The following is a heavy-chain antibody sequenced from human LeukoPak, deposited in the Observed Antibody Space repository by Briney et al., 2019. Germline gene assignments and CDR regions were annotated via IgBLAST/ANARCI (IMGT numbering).Heavy chain of an antibody. J-gene: IGHJ4*02. D-gene: IGHD5-12*01. CDR1: GYTFTSYY. CDR3: ARGSITEPDY. V-gene: IGHV1-46*01. Sequence: ASVKVSCKASGYTFTSYYMHWVRQAPGQGLEWMGIINPSGGSTTYAQKFQGRVTMTRDTSTRTVYMGLSSLRSEDTAVYYCARGSITEPDYWGQGTLVTVSS. CDR2: INPSGGST.